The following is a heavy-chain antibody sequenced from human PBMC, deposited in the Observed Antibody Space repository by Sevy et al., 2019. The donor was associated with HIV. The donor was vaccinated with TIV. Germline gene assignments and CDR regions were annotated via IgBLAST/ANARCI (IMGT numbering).Heavy chain of an antibody. CDR2: IYYSGST. Sequence: SETLSLTCTVSGGSISSSSYYWGWIRQPPGKGLEWIGTIYYSGSTYYHPSLKSRVTISVDTSRNQFSLKLSSVTAADTAVYYCARNNGDYYSGRWNYYYGMDVWGQGTTVTVSS. J-gene: IGHJ6*02. V-gene: IGHV4-39*01. D-gene: IGHD4-17*01. CDR1: GGSISSSSYY. CDR3: ARNNGDYYSGRWNYYYGMDV.